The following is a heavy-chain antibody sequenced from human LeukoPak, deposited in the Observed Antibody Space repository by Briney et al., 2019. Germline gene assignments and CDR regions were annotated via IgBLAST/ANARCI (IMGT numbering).Heavy chain of an antibody. Sequence: SETLSLTCTVSGGSINSYYWSWIRQPPGKGLEWIGYIFYSGSTNYNPSLQSRVTISVDTSRNQFSLNLNSVTAADTAVYYCARGPIRQYFDSWGQGTLVTVSS. CDR3: ARGPIRQYFDS. CDR1: GGSINSYY. V-gene: IGHV4-59*01. CDR2: IFYSGST. J-gene: IGHJ4*02. D-gene: IGHD5-24*01.